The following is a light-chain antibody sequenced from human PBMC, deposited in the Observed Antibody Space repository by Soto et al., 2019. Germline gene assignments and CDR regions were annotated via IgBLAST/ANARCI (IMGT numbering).Light chain of an antibody. CDR1: QSISSY. Sequence: HMTRASKFRRASCSDRVYISWGASQSISSYLTWYQQKPGKAPKLLIYAASSLQSGVPSRFSGGGSGTQYTLAISTLQPNDFAAHTCHHPNNAPPPFGQGTRLEIK. CDR2: AAS. CDR3: HHPNNAPPP. J-gene: IGKJ5*01. V-gene: IGKV1-39*01.